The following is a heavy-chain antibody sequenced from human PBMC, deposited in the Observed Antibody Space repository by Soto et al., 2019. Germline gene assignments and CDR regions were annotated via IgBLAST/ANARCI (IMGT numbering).Heavy chain of an antibody. D-gene: IGHD6-13*01. Sequence: ASVKVSCKASGYTFTSYGISWVRQAPGQGLEWMGWISAYNGNTNYAQKLQGRVTITTDTSTSTAYMELRSLRSDDTAVYYCASIAEAGSAAGWFDPWGQGTLVTVSS. CDR1: GYTFTSYG. V-gene: IGHV1-18*01. CDR2: ISAYNGNT. CDR3: ASIAEAGSAAGWFDP. J-gene: IGHJ5*02.